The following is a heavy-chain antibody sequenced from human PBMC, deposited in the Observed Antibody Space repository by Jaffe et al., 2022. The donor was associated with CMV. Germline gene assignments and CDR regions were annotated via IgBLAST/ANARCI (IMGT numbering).Heavy chain of an antibody. CDR2: IYYSGST. V-gene: IGHV4-39*01. CDR3: ASTGPNDYYFDY. D-gene: IGHD2-8*02. Sequence: QLQLQESGPGLVKPSETLSLTCTVSGGSISSSSYYWGWIRQPPGKGLEWIGSIYYSGSTYYNPSLKSRVTISVDTSKNQFSLKLSSVTAADTAVYYCASTGPNDYYFDYWGQGTLVTVSS. CDR1: GGSISSSSYY. J-gene: IGHJ4*02.